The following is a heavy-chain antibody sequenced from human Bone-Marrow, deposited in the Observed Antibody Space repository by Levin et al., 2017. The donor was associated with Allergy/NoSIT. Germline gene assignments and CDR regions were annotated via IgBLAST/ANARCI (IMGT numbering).Heavy chain of an antibody. CDR3: AGNLGLDQDSTRYPIDP. CDR1: GGSISGDF. V-gene: IGHV4-59*01. D-gene: IGHD2-2*01. J-gene: IGHJ5*02. CDR2: VHSNGNT. Sequence: SETLSLTCTVSGGSISGDFWTWIRKPPGKGLEWIGYVHSNGNTNYNPSLRSRIPISVGTSRKYFSLKLTSVTAAAPAVYYFAGNLGLDQDSTRYPIDPWGQGTQVTVSS.